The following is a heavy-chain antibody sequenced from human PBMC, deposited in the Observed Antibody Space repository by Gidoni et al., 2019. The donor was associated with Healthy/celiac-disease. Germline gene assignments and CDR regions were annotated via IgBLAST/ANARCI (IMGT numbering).Heavy chain of an antibody. CDR3: ARDSYYGSGSYLPNWFDP. D-gene: IGHD3-10*01. J-gene: IGHJ5*02. CDR2: ISSSSSYI. V-gene: IGHV3-21*01. Sequence: EVQLVESGGGLVTPGGSLRPSCAASGFTFSRYSRNGVRKAPGKGLEGVSSISSSSSYIYYTDSGKGRFTISRDNAKNSLYLQMNSLRAEDTAVYYCARDSYYGSGSYLPNWFDPWGQGTLVTVSS. CDR1: GFTFSRYS.